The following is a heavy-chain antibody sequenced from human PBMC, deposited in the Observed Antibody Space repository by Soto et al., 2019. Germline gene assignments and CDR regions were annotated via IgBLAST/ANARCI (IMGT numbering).Heavy chain of an antibody. V-gene: IGHV1-2*04. CDR3: ARDPGIPGRYWYFDL. Sequence: QVVLVQSGAEVKKPRASVEVSCKASGYKFTDYYIHWVRQAPGQGPEWMGWVNPKRGDAVYAQKFQGWVTMTRDTATTTAYLEVNRLKSDDTAVYYCARDPGIPGRYWYFDLWGRGTLVTVSS. CDR1: GYKFTDYY. J-gene: IGHJ2*01. CDR2: VNPKRGDA. D-gene: IGHD1-20*01.